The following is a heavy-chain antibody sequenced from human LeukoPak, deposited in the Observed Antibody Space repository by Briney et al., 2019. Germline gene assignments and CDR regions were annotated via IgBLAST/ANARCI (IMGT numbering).Heavy chain of an antibody. Sequence: ASVKVSCKASGYTFTSYGISWVRQAPGQGLEWMGWISAYNGNTNYAQKLQGRVAMTTDTSTSTAYMELRSLRSDDTAVYYCARMVDTGKSNWFDPWGQGTLVTVSS. D-gene: IGHD5-18*01. J-gene: IGHJ5*02. CDR2: ISAYNGNT. V-gene: IGHV1-18*01. CDR1: GYTFTSYG. CDR3: ARMVDTGKSNWFDP.